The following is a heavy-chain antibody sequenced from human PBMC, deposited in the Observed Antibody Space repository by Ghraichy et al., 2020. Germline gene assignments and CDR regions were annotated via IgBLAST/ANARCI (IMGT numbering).Heavy chain of an antibody. CDR1: GFTFSSYS. CDR2: ISSSSSTI. Sequence: GGSLRLSCAASGFTFSSYSMNWVRQAPGKGLEWVSYISSSSSTIYYADSVKGRFTISRDNAKNSLYLQMNSLRDEDTAVYYCAGEPRGYDILTGWTDAFDIWGQGTMVTVSS. CDR3: AGEPRGYDILTGWTDAFDI. D-gene: IGHD3-9*01. J-gene: IGHJ3*02. V-gene: IGHV3-48*02.